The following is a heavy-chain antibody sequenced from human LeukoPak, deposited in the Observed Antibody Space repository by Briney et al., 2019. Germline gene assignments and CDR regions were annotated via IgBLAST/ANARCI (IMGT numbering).Heavy chain of an antibody. CDR1: GFTFSAYW. D-gene: IGHD2-15*01. CDR2: INTDGSSP. CDR3: ASCSPYAMDV. V-gene: IGHV3-74*01. J-gene: IGHJ6*02. Sequence: PGGSLRLSCAASGFTFSAYWMHWVRQAPGKGLVWVSRINTDGSSPTYAASVKGRFTISRDNAKNSLYLQMNSLRAEDTALYYCASCSPYAMDVWGQGTTVTVSS.